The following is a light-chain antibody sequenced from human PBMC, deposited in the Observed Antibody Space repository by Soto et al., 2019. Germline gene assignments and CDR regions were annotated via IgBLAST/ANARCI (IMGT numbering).Light chain of an antibody. CDR2: DNN. Sequence: QSVLTQPPSVSAAPGQKITISCSGSSSNIGNNYVSWYQQLPRTAPRLLIYDNNQRPSGIPDRFSGSKSGTSATLGITGLQTGDEADYYCGTWDDSLSAWVFGGGTKVTVL. CDR1: SSNIGNNY. J-gene: IGLJ3*02. CDR3: GTWDDSLSAWV. V-gene: IGLV1-51*01.